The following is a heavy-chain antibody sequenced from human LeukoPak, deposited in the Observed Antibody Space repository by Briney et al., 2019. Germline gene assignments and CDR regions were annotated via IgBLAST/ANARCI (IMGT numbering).Heavy chain of an antibody. D-gene: IGHD3-22*01. CDR3: AREVVVDAFDI. J-gene: IGHJ3*02. V-gene: IGHV3-48*04. CDR1: GFTFSSYS. CDR2: ISSSGSTI. Sequence: PGGSLRLSCAASGFTFSSYSMNWVRQAPGKGLEWVSYISSSGSTIYYADSVKGRFTISRDNAKNSLYLQMNSLRAEDTAVYYCAREVVVDAFDIWGQGTMVTVSS.